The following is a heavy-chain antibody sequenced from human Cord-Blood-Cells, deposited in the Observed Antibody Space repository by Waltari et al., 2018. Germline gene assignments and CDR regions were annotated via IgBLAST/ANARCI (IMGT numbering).Heavy chain of an antibody. Sequence: QVQLQQWGAGLLKPSETLSLTCAVYGGYFSGYYWSWIRQPPGKGMEWIGEINHSGSTTCIPSLKSRGTISVDTSKNQFSLKLSSVTAAYTAVYYCARGVQYSSSSGPDYYYYYYMDVWGKGTTVTVSS. V-gene: IGHV4-34*01. D-gene: IGHD6-6*01. CDR2: INHSGST. CDR3: ARGVQYSSSSGPDYYYYYYMDV. CDR1: GGYFSGYY. J-gene: IGHJ6*03.